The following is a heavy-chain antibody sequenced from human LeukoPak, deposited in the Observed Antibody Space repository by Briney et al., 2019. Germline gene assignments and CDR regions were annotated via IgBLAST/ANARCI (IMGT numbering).Heavy chain of an antibody. CDR3: AKEQTSSGYFDY. J-gene: IGHJ4*02. V-gene: IGHV3-23*01. D-gene: IGHD2-2*01. Sequence: TGGPLTLSCAASRFTFSSYAMTWVRHATGKGLEGVSAITGSGGSTYYADSVKGRFTISRDNSKNTLYLQMNSLRAEDTAVYYCAKEQTSSGYFDYWGQGTLVTVSS. CDR1: RFTFSSYA. CDR2: ITGSGGST.